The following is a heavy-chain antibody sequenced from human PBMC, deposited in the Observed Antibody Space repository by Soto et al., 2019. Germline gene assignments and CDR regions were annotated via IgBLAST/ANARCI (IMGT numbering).Heavy chain of an antibody. J-gene: IGHJ6*01. CDR3: AKVVGGFWSGYFDYYGMDV. CDR1: GFTFSSYS. D-gene: IGHD3-3*01. Sequence: PGGSLKLSCAASGFTFSSYSMALVRPAPGKGLEWVSAISGSGGSTYYADSVKGRFTISRDNSKNTLYLQMNSLRAEDTAVYYCAKVVGGFWSGYFDYYGMDVWGQGTTVTV. V-gene: IGHV3-23*01. CDR2: ISGSGGST.